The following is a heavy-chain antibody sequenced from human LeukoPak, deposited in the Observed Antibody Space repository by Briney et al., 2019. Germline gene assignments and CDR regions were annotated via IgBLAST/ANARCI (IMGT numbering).Heavy chain of an antibody. V-gene: IGHV3-23*01. D-gene: IGHD2-21*02. CDR1: GFTLSSYA. J-gene: IGHJ4*02. CDR3: ATAGRVTAIPACDY. CDR2: ISGSGGST. Sequence: QPGASLRLSCAASGFTLSSYAMSWVRQAPGKGLEWVSAISGSGGSTYYADSVKGRFTISRDNSKNTLYLQMNSLRAEDTAVYYCATAGRVTAIPACDYWGQGTLVTVSS.